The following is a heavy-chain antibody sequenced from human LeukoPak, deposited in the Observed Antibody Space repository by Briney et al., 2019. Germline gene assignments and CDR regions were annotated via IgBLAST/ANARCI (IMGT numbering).Heavy chain of an antibody. J-gene: IGHJ4*02. D-gene: IGHD2-2*01. CDR3: ARKYGDY. CDR2: ISYDGSNK. Sequence: PGGSLRLSCAASGFTFSDSAVHWVRQAPGKGLEWVAVISYDGSNKYYADSVKGRFTISRDNSKNTLYLQMNSLRAEDTAVYYCARKYGDYWGQGTLVTVSS. V-gene: IGHV3-30*04. CDR1: GFTFSDSA.